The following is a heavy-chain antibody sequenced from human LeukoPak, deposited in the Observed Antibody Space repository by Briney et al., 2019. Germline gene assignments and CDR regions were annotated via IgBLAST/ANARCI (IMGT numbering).Heavy chain of an antibody. Sequence: GGSLRLSCAASGFTFSSYGMHWVRQAPGKGLEWVAVIWYDGSNKYYADSVKGRFTISGDNSKNTLYLQMNSLRAEDTAVYYCARDLSASGMATFDYWGQGTLVTVSS. V-gene: IGHV3-33*01. CDR1: GFTFSSYG. D-gene: IGHD5-24*01. CDR2: IWYDGSNK. J-gene: IGHJ4*02. CDR3: ARDLSASGMATFDY.